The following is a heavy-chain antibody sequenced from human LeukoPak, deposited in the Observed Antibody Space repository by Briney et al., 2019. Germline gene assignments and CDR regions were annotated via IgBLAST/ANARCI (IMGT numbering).Heavy chain of an antibody. Sequence: GGSLRLSCAASGFTFSSYAMSWVRQAPGKGLEWVSAISGSGGSTYYADSVKGRFTISRDNSKNTLYLQMNSLRAEDTAVYYCAKDDRDYDFWSGYREIPPDTSRIEYFQHWGQGTLVTVSS. CDR3: AKDDRDYDFWSGYREIPPDTSRIEYFQH. CDR2: ISGSGGST. V-gene: IGHV3-23*01. D-gene: IGHD3-3*01. J-gene: IGHJ1*01. CDR1: GFTFSSYA.